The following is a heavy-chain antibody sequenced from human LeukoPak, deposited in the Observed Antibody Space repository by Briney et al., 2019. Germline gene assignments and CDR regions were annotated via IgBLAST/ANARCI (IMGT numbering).Heavy chain of an antibody. J-gene: IGHJ4*02. Sequence: GGSLRLSCAASGFTFSSYGMSWVRQAPGKGLEWVSSISSSSSYIYYADSVKGRFTISRDNAKNSLYLQMNSLRAEDTAVYYCARDGTSSSSDFDYWGQGTLVTVSS. D-gene: IGHD6-6*01. V-gene: IGHV3-21*01. CDR3: ARDGTSSSSDFDY. CDR2: ISSSSSYI. CDR1: GFTFSSYG.